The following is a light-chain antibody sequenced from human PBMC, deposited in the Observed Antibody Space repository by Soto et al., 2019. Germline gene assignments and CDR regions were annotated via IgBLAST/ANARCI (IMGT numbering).Light chain of an antibody. CDR3: QQYGSSPGFT. Sequence: EMVLTQSPGTLSLSPGERATLSYRASQSVSSSYLAWYQQKPGQAPRLLIYGASSRATGIPDRFSGSGSGTGFTLTISRLEPEDFAVYYCQQYGSSPGFTFGPGTKVDIK. V-gene: IGKV3-20*01. CDR1: QSVSSSY. J-gene: IGKJ3*01. CDR2: GAS.